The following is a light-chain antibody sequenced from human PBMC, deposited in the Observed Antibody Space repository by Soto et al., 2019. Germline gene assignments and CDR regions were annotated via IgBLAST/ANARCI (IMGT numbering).Light chain of an antibody. CDR3: QQYNPYSPWT. CDR2: KAS. Sequence: DLQMTQSPSTLSASVGDRVTITCRASQSITGWLAWFQQKPGKAPKLLISKASSLQSGVPSRFSGSGSGTDFTLTISSLQPDDFATYYCQQYNPYSPWTFGQGTKVDI. CDR1: QSITGW. J-gene: IGKJ1*01. V-gene: IGKV1-5*03.